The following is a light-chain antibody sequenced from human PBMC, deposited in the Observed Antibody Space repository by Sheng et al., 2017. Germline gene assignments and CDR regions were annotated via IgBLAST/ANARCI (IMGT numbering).Light chain of an antibody. CDR2: DAS. CDR3: QQYGASLT. Sequence: ESVLTQSPVTLSLSPGEGASLSCRASQNVSSYLAWYQQKVGQAPRLLIYDASKRATGIPARFSGSGSGTDFTLTISSLEPEDFAVYYCQQYGASLTFGGGSKVEIK. CDR1: QNVSSY. J-gene: IGKJ4*01. V-gene: IGKV3-11*01.